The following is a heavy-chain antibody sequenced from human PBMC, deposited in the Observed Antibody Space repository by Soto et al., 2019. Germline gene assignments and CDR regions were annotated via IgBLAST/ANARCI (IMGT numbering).Heavy chain of an antibody. CDR2: ISSGSAYI. Sequence: GGSLRLSCTFTFNSSSLNWVRQAPGKGLEWVSSISSGSAYIKYADSVKGRFTISGDNANNLLYLQMSSLRVDDTAVYYCTRDQGGSYDSWFDPWGQGTLVTVSS. V-gene: IGHV3-21*06. D-gene: IGHD1-26*01. CDR3: TRDQGGSYDSWFDP. CDR1: TFNSSS. J-gene: IGHJ5*02.